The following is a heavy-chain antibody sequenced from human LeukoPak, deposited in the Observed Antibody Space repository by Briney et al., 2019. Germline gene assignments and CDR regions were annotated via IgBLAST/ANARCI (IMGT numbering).Heavy chain of an antibody. Sequence: PGGSLRLSCAASGFTFSSYWMSWVRQAPGKGLVWVSRINSYGSSTSYADSVKGRFTISRDNAKNTLYLQMNSLRAEDTAVYYCARDKEDSSGFPLGYWGQGTLVTVSS. CDR1: GFTFSSYW. V-gene: IGHV3-74*01. J-gene: IGHJ4*02. CDR3: ARDKEDSSGFPLGY. CDR2: INSYGSST. D-gene: IGHD3-22*01.